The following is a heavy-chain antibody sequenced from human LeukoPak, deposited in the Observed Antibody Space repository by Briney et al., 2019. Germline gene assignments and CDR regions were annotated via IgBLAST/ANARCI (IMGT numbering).Heavy chain of an antibody. J-gene: IGHJ6*03. D-gene: IGHD2-21*01. Sequence: PGGSLRLSCAASGFTVSHNYRRWVRQAPGKGLEWVALIYSSGNTYYADSVQGRFSISRDNYENTLYFQMNSLRAEDTAVYYCAKGRGEHVEGYYYYYMDVWGQGTTVIVSS. CDR1: GFTVSHNY. CDR2: IYSSGNT. CDR3: AKGRGEHVEGYYYYYMDV. V-gene: IGHV3-53*01.